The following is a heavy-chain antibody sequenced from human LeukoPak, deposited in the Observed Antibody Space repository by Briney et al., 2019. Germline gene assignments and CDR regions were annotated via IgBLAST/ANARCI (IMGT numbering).Heavy chain of an antibody. CDR1: GFSLTTYA. CDR2: ISDRGDNT. Sequence: GGSLRLSCAASGFSLTTYAMGWVRQAPGKGLEWVSVISDRGDNTYYGDSVKGRFTISRDSSKNTLYLQMNSLGGEDTALYYCAKGRWGLTINNFDLWGQGTMVTVSS. V-gene: IGHV3-23*01. D-gene: IGHD7-27*01. J-gene: IGHJ3*01. CDR3: AKGRWGLTINNFDL.